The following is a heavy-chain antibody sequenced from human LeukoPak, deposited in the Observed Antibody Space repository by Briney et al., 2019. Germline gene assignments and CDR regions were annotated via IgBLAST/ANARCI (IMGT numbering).Heavy chain of an antibody. CDR1: GYTFTGYY. V-gene: IGHV1-2*02. CDR3: ARGVNWNNYFDY. Sequence: ASVKVSCKASGYTFTGYYMHWVRQAPGQGLEWMGWINPNSGDTNYAQKFQGRVTMTRDTFISTAYMELSRLRSDDTAVYYCARGVNWNNYFDYWGQGTLVTVSS. CDR2: INPNSGDT. D-gene: IGHD1-1*01. J-gene: IGHJ4*02.